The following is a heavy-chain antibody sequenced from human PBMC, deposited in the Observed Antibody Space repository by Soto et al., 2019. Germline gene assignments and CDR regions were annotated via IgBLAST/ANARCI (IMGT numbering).Heavy chain of an antibody. V-gene: IGHV1-69*08. J-gene: IGHJ2*01. CDR2: LIPALGTA. D-gene: IGHD4-17*01. Sequence: QDQLVQSGAEVKKPGSSVKVSCKASGGTFSSHTFSWVRQAPGQGLEWMGRLIPALGTATYAQKFQGRVTITADESATTVYMELNSLRSEDTAVYYCARPDFGDYWYFDLWGRGTLVTVSS. CDR1: GGTFSSHT. CDR3: ARPDFGDYWYFDL.